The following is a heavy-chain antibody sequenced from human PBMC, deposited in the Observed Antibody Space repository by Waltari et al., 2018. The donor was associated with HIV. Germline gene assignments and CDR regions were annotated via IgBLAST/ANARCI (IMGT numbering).Heavy chain of an antibody. CDR3: ARVRASSGWSPLGY. CDR1: GGPISGYY. CDR2: VYYTGST. J-gene: IGHJ4*02. D-gene: IGHD6-19*01. Sequence: QVQLQESGPGLVKPSETLSLTCTVSGGPISGYYWSWIRQPPGKGLQWIGYVYYTGSTNYDPSLKSRVTISVDTSKNQFSLKMSSVTAADTAVYYCARVRASSGWSPLGYWGQGILVTVSS. V-gene: IGHV4-59*01.